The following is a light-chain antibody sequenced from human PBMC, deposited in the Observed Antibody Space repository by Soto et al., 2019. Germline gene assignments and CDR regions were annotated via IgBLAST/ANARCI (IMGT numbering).Light chain of an antibody. CDR1: SSDVGSYNL. CDR3: CSYVGSSTFV. J-gene: IGLJ1*01. Sequence: QSALTQPASVSGSPGQSITISCTGTSSDVGSYNLVSWYQQHPGKAPKLMIYEGGKRPSGASNRFSGSKSGNTASLTISGLQTEDEADYYCCSYVGSSTFVFGTGTKLTVL. V-gene: IGLV2-23*01. CDR2: EGG.